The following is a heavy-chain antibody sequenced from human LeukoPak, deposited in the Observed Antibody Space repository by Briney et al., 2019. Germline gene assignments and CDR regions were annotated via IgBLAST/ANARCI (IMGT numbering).Heavy chain of an antibody. V-gene: IGHV4-34*01. D-gene: IGHD3-22*01. CDR2: INHSGST. CDR1: GGSFSGYY. CDR3: ARGRRDSSGYYLDY. J-gene: IGHJ4*02. Sequence: SETLSPTCAVYGGSFSGYYWSWIRHPPGEGLEWIGEINHSGSTNYNPPPTSRVTISVDTSKKHISPKLSAVTTADTAVYYCARGRRDSSGYYLDYWGQGTLVTVSS.